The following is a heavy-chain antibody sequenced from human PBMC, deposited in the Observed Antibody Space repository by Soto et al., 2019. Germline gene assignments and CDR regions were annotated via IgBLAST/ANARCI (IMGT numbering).Heavy chain of an antibody. Sequence: QVQLQQWGAGLLKPSETLSLTCAVYGGSFSGYYWSWIRQPPGKGLEWIGEINHSGSTNYNPSLKSRDTISVDTSKNQFSLKLSSVTAADTAVYYCASMDSSDYWGQGTLVTVSS. CDR2: INHSGST. CDR1: GGSFSGYY. D-gene: IGHD5-18*01. J-gene: IGHJ4*02. CDR3: ASMDSSDY. V-gene: IGHV4-34*01.